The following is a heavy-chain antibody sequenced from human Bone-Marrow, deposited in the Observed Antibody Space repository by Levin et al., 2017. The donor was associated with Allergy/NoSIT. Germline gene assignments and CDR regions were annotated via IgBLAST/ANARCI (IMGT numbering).Heavy chain of an antibody. Sequence: GGSLRLSCAASGFTFNTNAMHWVRQAPGKGLEWVSAISGSGATTYFADSVRGQFSISRDNSKNTVFLQMSSLRAEDTAVYYCAKDREAYDSRSKGYWDNWGQGTLVTVSS. D-gene: IGHD3-22*01. CDR3: AKDREAYDSRSKGYWDN. V-gene: IGHV3-23*01. J-gene: IGHJ4*02. CDR2: ISGSGATT. CDR1: GFTFNTNA.